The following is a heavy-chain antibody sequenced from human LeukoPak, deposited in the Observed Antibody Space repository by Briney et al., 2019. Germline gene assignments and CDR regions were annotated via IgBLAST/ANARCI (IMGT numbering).Heavy chain of an antibody. CDR1: GFTFSSYG. V-gene: IGHV3-23*01. D-gene: IGHD3-16*01. CDR2: ISGSGGST. Sequence: GGSLRLSCAASGFTFSSYGMSWVRQAPGKGLEWVSAISGSGGSTYYADSVKGRFTISRDNSKNTLYLQMNSLRAEDTAVYYCAQGGQDYYYMHVWGKGTTVTVSS. CDR3: AQGGQDYYYMHV. J-gene: IGHJ6*03.